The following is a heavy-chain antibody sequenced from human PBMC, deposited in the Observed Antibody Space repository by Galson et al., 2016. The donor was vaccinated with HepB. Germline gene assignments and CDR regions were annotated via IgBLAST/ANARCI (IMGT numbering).Heavy chain of an antibody. D-gene: IGHD6-13*01. J-gene: IGHJ1*01. CDR2: INSDGSST. CDR3: AVYSFPIAAACPARSLQH. CDR1: GFTFSSSW. Sequence: SLRLSCAASGFTFSSSWMHWVRQAPGKGLVWVSRINSDGSSTNYADSVKGRFTIYRDNAKNTLYLQMNSLRAEDTAVYYCAVYSFPIAAACPARSLQHWGQGTLVTVSS. V-gene: IGHV3-74*01.